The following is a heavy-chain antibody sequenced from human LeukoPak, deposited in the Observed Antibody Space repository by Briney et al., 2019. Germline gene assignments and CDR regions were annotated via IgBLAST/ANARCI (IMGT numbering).Heavy chain of an antibody. CDR2: INPNSGDT. CDR1: GYTFTGYY. V-gene: IGHV1-2*02. CDR3: ARVEMATITVDY. J-gene: IGHJ4*02. Sequence: ASVKVSCKASGYTFTGYYMHWVRQAPGQGLEWMGWINPNSGDTNYAPKFQGRVTMTRDTSISTAYMELSRLRSDDTAVFYCARVEMATITVDYWGQGTLVTVFS. D-gene: IGHD5-24*01.